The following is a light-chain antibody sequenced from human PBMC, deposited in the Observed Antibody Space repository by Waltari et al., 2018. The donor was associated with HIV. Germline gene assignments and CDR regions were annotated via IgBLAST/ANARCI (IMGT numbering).Light chain of an antibody. CDR3: CSYAASNTYL. CDR2: DVS. V-gene: IGLV2-23*02. CDR1: SRDVCSHKY. Sequence: QSALTQPASVSGFPGQSITISCTGSSRDVCSHKYFSWYQQHPGKAPKLLLYDVSKRPSGVSTRFSGSKSGNTASLTISGLQDEDEADYYCCSYAASNTYLFGTGTEVTVL. J-gene: IGLJ1*01.